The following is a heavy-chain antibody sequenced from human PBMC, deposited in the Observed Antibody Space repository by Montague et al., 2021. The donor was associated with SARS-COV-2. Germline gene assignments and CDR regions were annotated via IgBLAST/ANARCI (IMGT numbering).Heavy chain of an antibody. CDR2: INYSGRT. Sequence: SETLSLTCAVYGVSFSDHFWCWIRQPPGKGLEWIGEINYSGRTTXSPSLRFRVSMSIDTSKNQFSLHLRSLTAADAAVYYCARVNYGEVDYWGPGTLVTVSS. V-gene: IGHV4-34*01. CDR3: ARVNYGEVDY. J-gene: IGHJ4*02. D-gene: IGHD4/OR15-4a*01. CDR1: GVSFSDHF.